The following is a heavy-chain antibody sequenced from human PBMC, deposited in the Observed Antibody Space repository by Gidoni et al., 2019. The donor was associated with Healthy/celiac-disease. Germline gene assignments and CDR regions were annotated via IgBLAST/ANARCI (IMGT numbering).Heavy chain of an antibody. CDR3: ARGGIGLDYYYGMDV. CDR2: INPSGGST. Sequence: QVQLVQSGAEVKKPGASVQVSCKASGYTFTSYYMHWVRQAPGQGLEWMGIINPSGGSTSYAQKFQGRVTMTRDTSTSTVYMELSSLRSEDTAVYYCARGGIGLDYYYGMDVWGQGTTVTVSS. D-gene: IGHD3-3*02. J-gene: IGHJ6*02. V-gene: IGHV1-46*01. CDR1: GYTFTSYY.